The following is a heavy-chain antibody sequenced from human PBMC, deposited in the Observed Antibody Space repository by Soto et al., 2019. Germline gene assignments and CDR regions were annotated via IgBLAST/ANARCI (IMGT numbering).Heavy chain of an antibody. CDR1: GISFDDYA. D-gene: IGHD2-8*01. CDR2: INWDSGDI. CDR3: AKDTAPGFYDANGHLDY. V-gene: IGHV3-9*01. Sequence: GGSLRLSCVVSGISFDDYAMHWVRQVPGKGLEWVSGINWDSGDIGYADSVKSRFTISRDNAKNSLYLQMNSLKTEDTALYYCAKDTAPGFYDANGHLDYWGQRTPVTVSS. J-gene: IGHJ4*02.